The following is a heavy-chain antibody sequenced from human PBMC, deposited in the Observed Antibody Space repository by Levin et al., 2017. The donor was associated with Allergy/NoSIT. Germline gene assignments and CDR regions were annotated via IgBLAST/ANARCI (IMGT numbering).Heavy chain of an antibody. Sequence: SQTLSLTCTVSGGSISSYYWSWIRQPPGKGLEWIGYIYYSGSTNYNPSLKSRVTISVDTSKNQFSLKLSSVTAADTAVYYCARHVESSGRIYWGQGTLVTVSS. CDR1: GGSISSYY. V-gene: IGHV4-59*08. CDR3: ARHVESSGRIY. CDR2: IYYSGST. J-gene: IGHJ4*02. D-gene: IGHD6-19*01.